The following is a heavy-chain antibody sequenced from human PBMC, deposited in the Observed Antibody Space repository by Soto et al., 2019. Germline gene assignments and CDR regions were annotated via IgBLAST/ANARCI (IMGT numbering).Heavy chain of an antibody. CDR2: IWYDGSDK. CDR1: GFTFSNYG. D-gene: IGHD6-6*01. J-gene: IGHJ4*02. Sequence: PGGSLRLSCAASGFTFSNYGMHWVRQAPGKGLEWVAVIWYDGSDKYYTDSVKGRFTISRDNSKNTLYLQMNSLRAEDTAAYYCARDWVGRSSSLGLLGGWSQGTLVTVSS. V-gene: IGHV3-33*01. CDR3: ARDWVGRSSSLGLLGG.